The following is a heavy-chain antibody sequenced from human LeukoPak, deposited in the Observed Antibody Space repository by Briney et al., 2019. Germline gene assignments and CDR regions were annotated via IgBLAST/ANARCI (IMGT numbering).Heavy chain of an antibody. D-gene: IGHD1-26*01. Sequence: GRSLRLSCAAFGFTFSSYAMHWVRQAPGKGLEWVAVISYDGSNKYYADSVKGRFTISRDNSKNTLYLQMNSLRAEDTAVYYCAREVWGIVGATTYFDYWGQGTLVTVSS. CDR3: AREVWGIVGATTYFDY. V-gene: IGHV3-30-3*01. CDR2: ISYDGSNK. CDR1: GFTFSSYA. J-gene: IGHJ4*02.